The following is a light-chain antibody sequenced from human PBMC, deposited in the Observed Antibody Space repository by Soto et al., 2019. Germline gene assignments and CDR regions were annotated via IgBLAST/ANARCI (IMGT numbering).Light chain of an antibody. CDR3: QQGYSTTPIT. CDR1: QSIKNY. Sequence: DIQMTQTPSSLSSAIRERFTITCRASQSIKNYLNWYQHKPGAAPKLLIFGASNLESGVPSRFSGSGSGTEFTLSISSLQPEDFATYYCQQGYSTTPITFGQGTRLEIK. V-gene: IGKV1-39*01. CDR2: GAS. J-gene: IGKJ5*01.